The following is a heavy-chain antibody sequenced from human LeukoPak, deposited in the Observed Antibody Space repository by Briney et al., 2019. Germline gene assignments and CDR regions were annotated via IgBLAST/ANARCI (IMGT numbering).Heavy chain of an antibody. CDR3: ARGRYYDILTGYGIYYLDY. D-gene: IGHD3-9*01. CDR2: ISYDGTKR. Sequence: GSLRLSCATFGFTFSSFAMHWVRQAPGRGLEWVAVISYDGTKRYFADSVKGRFTISRDNSENTLYLQMNSLRTEDTAVYYCARGRYYDILTGYGIYYLDYWGQGTPVTVSS. CDR1: GFTFSSFA. V-gene: IGHV3-30-3*01. J-gene: IGHJ4*02.